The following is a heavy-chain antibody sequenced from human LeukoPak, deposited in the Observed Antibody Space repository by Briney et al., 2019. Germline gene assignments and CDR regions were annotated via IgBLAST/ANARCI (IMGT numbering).Heavy chain of an antibody. Sequence: GGSLRLSCAASGFTFSSYSMNWVRQAPGKGLEWVSSISSSSSYIYYADSVKGRFTISRDNAKDSLYLQMNSLRAEDTAVYYCANVHYYDSSFDYWGQGTLVTVSS. CDR1: GFTFSSYS. J-gene: IGHJ4*02. CDR3: ANVHYYDSSFDY. D-gene: IGHD3-22*01. CDR2: ISSSSSYI. V-gene: IGHV3-21*01.